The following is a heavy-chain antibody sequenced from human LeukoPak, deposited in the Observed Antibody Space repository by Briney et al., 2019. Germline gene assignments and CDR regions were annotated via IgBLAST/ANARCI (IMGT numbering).Heavy chain of an antibody. V-gene: IGHV4-59*01. CDR1: GGSISSYY. J-gene: IGHJ4*02. Sequence: PSETLSLTCTVSGGSISSYYWSWIRQPPGKGLEWIGYIYYSGSTNYNPSLKSRVTISVNTSKNQFSLKLSSVTAADTAMYYCARVTMIRGVPPIFDYWGQGTLVTVSS. D-gene: IGHD3-10*01. CDR3: ARVTMIRGVPPIFDY. CDR2: IYYSGST.